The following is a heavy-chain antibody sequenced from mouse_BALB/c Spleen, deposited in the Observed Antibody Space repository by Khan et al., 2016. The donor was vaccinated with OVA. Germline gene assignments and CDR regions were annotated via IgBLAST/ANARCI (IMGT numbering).Heavy chain of an antibody. D-gene: IGHD2-4*01. CDR2: IRSGGST. CDR1: GFSLTSYG. Sequence: QVQLQQSGPGLVQPSQSLSITCTVSGFSLTSYGVHWVRQSPGKGLEWLGVIRSGGSTDYNAAFISRLSISKDNSKSKVFFKMNSLQANDTAIYYCARNYDYDEGLAYWGQGTLVTVSA. V-gene: IGHV2-2*02. J-gene: IGHJ3*01. CDR3: ARNYDYDEGLAY.